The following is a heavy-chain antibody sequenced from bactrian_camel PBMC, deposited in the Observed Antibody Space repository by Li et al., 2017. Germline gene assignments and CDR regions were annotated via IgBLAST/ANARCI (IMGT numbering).Heavy chain of an antibody. J-gene: IGHJ4*01. Sequence: DVQLVESGGGSVQAGGSLRLSCVASDYPWGNNCMGWFRQPPGKEREGVDAIAIGGESTFIGDSVKGRFTISRDNAKNTLFLDMNNLEPEDTAMYYCAADTVRWTCSWFKTDYPHWGQGTQVTVS. D-gene: IGHD6*01. CDR1: DYPWGNNC. V-gene: IGHV3S31*01. CDR2: IAIGGEST. CDR3: AADTVRWTCSWFKTDYPH.